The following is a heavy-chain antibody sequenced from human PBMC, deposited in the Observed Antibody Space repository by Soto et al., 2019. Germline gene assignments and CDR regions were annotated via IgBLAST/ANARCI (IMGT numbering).Heavy chain of an antibody. CDR1: GYTFTSYG. CDR3: AKSGAYSSSYYYYYYMDV. V-gene: IGHV1-18*01. Sequence: QVQLVQSGAEVKRPGASVKVSCKASGYTFTSYGISWVRQAPGQGLEWMGWISAYNGNTNYAQKLQGRVTMTTDTSTSTAYMELRSLRSDDTAVYYCAKSGAYSSSYYYYYYMDVWGKGTTVTVSS. CDR2: ISAYNGNT. J-gene: IGHJ6*03. D-gene: IGHD6-6*01.